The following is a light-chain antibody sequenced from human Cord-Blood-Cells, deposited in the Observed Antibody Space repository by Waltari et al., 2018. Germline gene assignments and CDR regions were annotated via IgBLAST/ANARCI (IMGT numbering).Light chain of an antibody. CDR1: SSNLGSNY. CDR3: AAWDDSLSALV. CDR2: RNN. Sequence: QSVLTQPPSASGTPGQRVTISCSGSSSNLGSNYVYWYQQLPGTAPKLLIYRNNQRPSGVPDRFSGSESGTSASLAISGLRSEDEADYYCAAWDDSLSALVFGGGTKLTVL. J-gene: IGLJ3*02. V-gene: IGLV1-47*01.